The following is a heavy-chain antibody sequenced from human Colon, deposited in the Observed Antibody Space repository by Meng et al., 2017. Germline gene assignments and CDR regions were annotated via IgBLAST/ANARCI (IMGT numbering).Heavy chain of an antibody. D-gene: IGHD3-22*01. J-gene: IGHJ5*02. V-gene: IGHV4-31*03. CDR2: MHYSGIA. Sequence: QVGAREVGPGRVKPSQTLSLTCTVSGASISSEAFYWGWIRQHPGKGLEWIGYMHYSGIANYNPSLNSRIAISVDTSKNHFSLKLSSVTAADTAVYYCARYRYDSSSYSNFFDPWGQGTLVTVSS. CDR3: ARYRYDSSSYSNFFDP. CDR1: GASISSEAFY.